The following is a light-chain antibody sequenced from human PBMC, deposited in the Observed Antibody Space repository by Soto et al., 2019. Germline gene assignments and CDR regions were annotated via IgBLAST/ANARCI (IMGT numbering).Light chain of an antibody. CDR2: AFN. Sequence: QSALTQPRSVSGSPGQSVTISCTGTSSNVGDYNYVSWYQQHPGKAPKLLIYAFNKRPSGVPDRFSGSKSGNTASLTISGLQAEDEADYSCCSYAGSYTWVFGGGTQLTVL. CDR1: SSNVGDYNY. CDR3: CSYAGSYTWV. J-gene: IGLJ7*01. V-gene: IGLV2-11*01.